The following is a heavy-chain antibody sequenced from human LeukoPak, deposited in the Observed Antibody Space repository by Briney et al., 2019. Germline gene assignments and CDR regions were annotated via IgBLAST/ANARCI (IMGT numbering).Heavy chain of an antibody. CDR3: AREMEDIVATFDY. CDR2: IKQDGSEK. CDR1: GFPFSSYW. V-gene: IGHV3-7*01. J-gene: IGHJ4*02. Sequence: PGGSLRLSCEASGFPFSSYWMSWVRQAPGKGLEWVANIKQDGSEKYYVDSVKGRVTISRDNAKNSLYLQMNSLRAEDTAVYYRAREMEDIVATFDYWGQGTLVTVSS. D-gene: IGHD5-12*01.